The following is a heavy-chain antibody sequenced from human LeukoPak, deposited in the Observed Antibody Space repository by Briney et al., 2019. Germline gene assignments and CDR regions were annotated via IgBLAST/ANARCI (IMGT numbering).Heavy chain of an antibody. J-gene: IGHJ3*02. V-gene: IGHV1-2*04. D-gene: IGHD2-2*01. CDR1: GYTFTGYF. CDR2: INPNSGGT. CDR3: ATHRGGYCSSTTCYGFDGFDI. Sequence: GSVKVSCKASGYTFTGYFMHWVRQAPGQGLEWMGWINPNSGGTNYAQNFQGWVTMTRDTSISTGYMELRRLKSDDKAVYYCATHRGGYCSSTTCYGFDGFDIWGQGTMVTVSS.